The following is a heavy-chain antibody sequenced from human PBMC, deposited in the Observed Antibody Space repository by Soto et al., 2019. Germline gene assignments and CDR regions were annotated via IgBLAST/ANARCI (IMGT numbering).Heavy chain of an antibody. J-gene: IGHJ5*02. V-gene: IGHV1-69*13. CDR3: ARTEFPPNWFDP. D-gene: IGHD3-10*01. CDR1: GGTFSSYA. Sequence: SVKVSCKASGGTFSSYAISWVRQAPGQGLEWMGGIIPIFGTANYAQKFQGRVTITADESTSTAYMELSSLRSEDTAVYYCARTEFPPNWFDPWGQGTLVTVS. CDR2: IIPIFGTA.